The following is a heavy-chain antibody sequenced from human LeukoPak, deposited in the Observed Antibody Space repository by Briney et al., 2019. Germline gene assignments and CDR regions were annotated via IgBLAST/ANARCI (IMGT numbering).Heavy chain of an antibody. D-gene: IGHD5-24*01. V-gene: IGHV4-59*08. CDR3: ARHHRLDGWFDP. J-gene: IGHJ5*02. Sequence: PSETLSLTCTVSGGSISSYYWSWIRQPPGKGLEWIGYIYYSGSTNYNPSLKSRVTISVDTSKNQFSLKLSSVTAADTAVYYCARHHRLDGWFDPWGQGTLVTVSS. CDR1: GGSISSYY. CDR2: IYYSGST.